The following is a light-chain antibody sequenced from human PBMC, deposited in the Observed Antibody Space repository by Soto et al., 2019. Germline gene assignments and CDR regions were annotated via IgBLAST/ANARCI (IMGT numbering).Light chain of an antibody. Sequence: QSVLTQPASVSGSPGQSITISCTGTSSDVGAYNYVSWYQQHPGKAPNLMIFDVSNRPSGVSNRFSGSKSGNTASLTISGLQAEDEAEDYCSSYTAATTRVFGGGTKLTVL. CDR3: SSYTAATTRV. CDR1: SSDVGAYNY. V-gene: IGLV2-14*01. J-gene: IGLJ3*02. CDR2: DVS.